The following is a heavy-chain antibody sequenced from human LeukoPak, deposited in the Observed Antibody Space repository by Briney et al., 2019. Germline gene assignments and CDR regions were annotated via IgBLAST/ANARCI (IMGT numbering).Heavy chain of an antibody. CDR2: ISGSGGST. CDR1: GFTFSSYA. J-gene: IGHJ6*02. Sequence: GGSLRLSCAASGFTFSSYAMSWVRQAPGKGLEWVSAISGSGGSTYYADSVKGRFTISRDNSKNTLYLQMNSLRSEDTAVYYCASKELGWDDGMDVWGQGTTVTVSS. CDR3: ASKELGWDDGMDV. D-gene: IGHD1-26*01. V-gene: IGHV3-23*01.